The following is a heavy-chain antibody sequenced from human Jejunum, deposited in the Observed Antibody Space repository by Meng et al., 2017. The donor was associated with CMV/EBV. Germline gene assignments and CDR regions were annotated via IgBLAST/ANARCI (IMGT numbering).Heavy chain of an antibody. CDR1: DSIRSSGYD. J-gene: IGHJ2*01. D-gene: IGHD3-10*01. CDR2: ISYSGST. Sequence: DSIRSSGYDWSWIRQPPGKGLEWIGTISYSGSTYYSASFKSRVTMSRDTSRNQLSLELRSVTAADMAVYYCARRGSRGSSHWYFDLWGRGTLVTVSS. CDR3: ARRGSRGSSHWYFDL. V-gene: IGHV4-39*01.